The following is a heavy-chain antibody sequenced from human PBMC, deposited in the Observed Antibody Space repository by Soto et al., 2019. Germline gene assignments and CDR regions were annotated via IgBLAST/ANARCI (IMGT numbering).Heavy chain of an antibody. D-gene: IGHD3-10*01. CDR1: GCSISSGGYY. V-gene: IGHV4-30-4*01. J-gene: IGHJ4*02. CDR3: ARDPGYGSGSPNFDY. Sequence: SETLSLTCTVSGCSISSGGYYLSWIRQPPGKGLEWIGYIYYSGSTYYNPSLKSRVTISVDTSKNQFSLKLSSVTAADTAVYYCARDPGYGSGSPNFDYWGQGTLVTVSS. CDR2: IYYSGST.